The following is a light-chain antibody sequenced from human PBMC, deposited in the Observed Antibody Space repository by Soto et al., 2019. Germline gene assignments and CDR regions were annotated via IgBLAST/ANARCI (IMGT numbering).Light chain of an antibody. V-gene: IGLV2-23*02. CDR2: EVS. CDR3: CSYAGSSTLV. J-gene: IGLJ2*01. Sequence: QSALTQPASVSGSTRQSITISCTGTSSDVGSYNLVSWYQQHPGKAPKPMIYEVSKRPSGVSNRFSGSKSGNTASLTISGLQAEDEADYYCCSYAGSSTLVFGGGTKLTVL. CDR1: SSDVGSYNL.